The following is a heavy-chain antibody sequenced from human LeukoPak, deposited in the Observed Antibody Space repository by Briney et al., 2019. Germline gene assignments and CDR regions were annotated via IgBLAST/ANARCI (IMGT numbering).Heavy chain of an antibody. CDR1: GFTFRNYW. Sequence: PGGSLRLSCAASGFTFRNYWMSWVRQAPGKGLEWVANIKEDGSEKYYVDSVKGRFTISRDNAKNSLYLQMNSLRADDTAVYYCAGERDMATIWEIFEYWGQGALVTVSS. CDR2: IKEDGSEK. J-gene: IGHJ4*02. V-gene: IGHV3-7*01. D-gene: IGHD5-24*01. CDR3: AGERDMATIWEIFEY.